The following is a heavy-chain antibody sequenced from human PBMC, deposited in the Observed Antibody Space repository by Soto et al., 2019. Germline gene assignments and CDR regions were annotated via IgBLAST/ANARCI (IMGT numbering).Heavy chain of an antibody. CDR1: GFTFGHSA. J-gene: IGHJ6*02. Sequence: PGGSLRLSCAASGFTFGHSAMSWVRQAPGKGLEWVAAISGTGGAAYYADSVKGRFIISRDNSKNTVFLQMNSLRDEDTAVYYCVKPPVITASYYYYDMDVWGQGTTVTVSS. D-gene: IGHD4-4*01. CDR2: ISGTGGAA. V-gene: IGHV3-23*01. CDR3: VKPPVITASYYYYDMDV.